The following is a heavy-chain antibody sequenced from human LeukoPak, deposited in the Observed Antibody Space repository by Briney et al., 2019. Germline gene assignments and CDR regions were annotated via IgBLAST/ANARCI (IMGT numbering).Heavy chain of an antibody. J-gene: IGHJ4*02. V-gene: IGHV4-4*02. CDR1: GGSISSSNW. Sequence: PSETLSLTCAVSGGSISSSNWWSWVRQPPGKGLEWIGEIYHSGSTNYNPSLKSRVTISVDKSKNQFSLKLSSVTAADTAVYYCASRDYYGSGSYYTDYWGQGTLVTVSS. D-gene: IGHD3-10*01. CDR3: ASRDYYGSGSYYTDY. CDR2: IYHSGST.